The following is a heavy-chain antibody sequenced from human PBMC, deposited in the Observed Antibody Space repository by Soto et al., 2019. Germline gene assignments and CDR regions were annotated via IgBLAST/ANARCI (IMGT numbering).Heavy chain of an antibody. CDR2: IWYDGSNI. CDR3: ARERSYYYDSSGSDGMDV. Sequence: GGSLRLSCAASGFTFSSYGMHWVRQAPGKGLEWVALIWYDGSNIFFVDSVKGRFTISRDNSKNTLYLQMNSLRAEDTAVYYCARERSYYYDSSGSDGMDVWGQGTTVTVSS. D-gene: IGHD3-22*01. V-gene: IGHV3-33*01. J-gene: IGHJ6*02. CDR1: GFTFSSYG.